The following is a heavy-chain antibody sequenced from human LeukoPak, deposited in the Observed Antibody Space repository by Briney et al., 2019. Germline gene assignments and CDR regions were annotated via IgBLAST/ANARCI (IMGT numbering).Heavy chain of an antibody. J-gene: IGHJ6*02. CDR2: MNPNSGNT. V-gene: IGHV1-8*01. Sequence: ASVKVSCKASVYTFTSYDINWVRQATGQGLEWMGRMNPNSGNTGYAQKFQGRVTMTRNTSISTAYMELSSLRSEDTAVYYCARALSFAATPGYYYGMDVWGQGTTVTVSS. CDR3: ARALSFAATPGYYYGMDV. D-gene: IGHD2-15*01. CDR1: VYTFTSYD.